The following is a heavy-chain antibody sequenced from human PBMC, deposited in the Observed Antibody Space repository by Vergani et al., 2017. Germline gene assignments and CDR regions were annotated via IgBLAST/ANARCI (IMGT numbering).Heavy chain of an antibody. CDR3: ARQESGHYESSYYSFGV. CDR1: GGFINSSSHF. J-gene: IGHJ6*02. Sequence: QLQLHKSGPGLVKPSETLSLTCPLSGGFINSSSHFWGWLRQTPGKGLEWIGSIYYSGSTYYNPSLKSRVSIYVDTSKNQFSLKLCSVTAPDSAVYYCARQESGHYESSYYSFGVWGQGTTVTVFS. V-gene: IGHV4-39*01. D-gene: IGHD3-16*01. CDR2: IYYSGST.